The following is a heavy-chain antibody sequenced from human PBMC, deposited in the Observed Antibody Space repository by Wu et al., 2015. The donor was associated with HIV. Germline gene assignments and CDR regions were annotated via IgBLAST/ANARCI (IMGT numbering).Heavy chain of an antibody. CDR1: GGILTKYD. Sequence: QVHLVQSGAEVKKPGSSVKVSCKASGGILTKYDINWVRQAPGQGLEWMGGTTPMFGTTNYAQKFQGRVTITSDVYTSTVYMELTRLASDDTAIYYCAREGLCRTTSCQFDFWGQGTLVTVFS. V-gene: IGHV1-69*05. CDR3: AREGLCRTTSCQFDF. J-gene: IGHJ4*02. CDR2: TTPMFGTT. D-gene: IGHD2-2*01.